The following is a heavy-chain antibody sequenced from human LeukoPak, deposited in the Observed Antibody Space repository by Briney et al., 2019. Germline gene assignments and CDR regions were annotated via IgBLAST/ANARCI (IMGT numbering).Heavy chain of an antibody. CDR2: IYYGGST. CDR1: GGSVSSSSYS. V-gene: IGHV4-39*07. CDR3: ARAQLNLLVDFGMDV. J-gene: IGHJ6*02. D-gene: IGHD1-1*01. Sequence: SETLSLTCTVSGGSVSSSSYSWGWIRQPPGKGLEWIGSIYYGGSTYYNPSLKSRVTISVDTSKNQFSLKLSSVTAADTAVYYCARAQLNLLVDFGMDVWGQGTTVTVSS.